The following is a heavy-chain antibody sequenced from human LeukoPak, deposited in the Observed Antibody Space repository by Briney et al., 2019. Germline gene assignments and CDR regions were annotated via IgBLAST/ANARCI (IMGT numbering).Heavy chain of an antibody. CDR2: INHSGST. J-gene: IGHJ5*02. CDR1: GGSFSGYY. V-gene: IGHV4-34*01. D-gene: IGHD2-2*01. CDR3: ARVVVVPAAPRYNWFDP. Sequence: SETLSLTCAVYGGSFSGYYWSCIRQPPGKGLDLIGAINHSGSTNYNPSLKSRVTISVDTSKNQFSLKLSSVTAADTAVYYCARVVVVPAAPRYNWFDPWGQGTLVTVSS.